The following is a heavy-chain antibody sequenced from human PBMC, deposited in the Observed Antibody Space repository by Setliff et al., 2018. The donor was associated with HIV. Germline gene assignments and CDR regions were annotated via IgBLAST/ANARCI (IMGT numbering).Heavy chain of an antibody. J-gene: IGHJ4*02. CDR2: IYYSGST. D-gene: IGHD1-26*01. CDR3: ARVPHRVVGTTTLLYHFDY. CDR1: GGSFSDYY. V-gene: IGHV4-34*01. Sequence: PSETLSLTCAVYGGSFSDYYWSWIRQPPAKGLEWIGSIYYSGSTYYNPSLKSRVTFSLDTSKNQFSLRLSSVTAVDTAVYYCARVPHRVVGTTTLLYHFDYWGLGTLVTVSS.